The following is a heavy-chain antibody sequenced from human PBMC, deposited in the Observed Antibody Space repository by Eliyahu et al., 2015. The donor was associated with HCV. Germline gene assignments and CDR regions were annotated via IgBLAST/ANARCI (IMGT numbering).Heavy chain of an antibody. CDR1: GYTFTSYD. Sequence: QVQLVQSGAEVKKPGASVKVSCKASGYTFTSYDINWVRQATGQGLEWMGWMNPNSGNTGYAQKFQGRVTMTRNTSISTAYMELSSLRSEDXAVYYCARRGYSGYDSSVRWLQLLDWYFDLWGRGTLVTVSS. J-gene: IGHJ2*01. D-gene: IGHD5-12*01. CDR2: MNPNSGNT. V-gene: IGHV1-8*01. CDR3: ARRGYSGYDSSVRWLQLLDWYFDL.